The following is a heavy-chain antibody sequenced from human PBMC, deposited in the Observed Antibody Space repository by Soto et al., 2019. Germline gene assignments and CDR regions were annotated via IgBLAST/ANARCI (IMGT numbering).Heavy chain of an antibody. V-gene: IGHV3-23*01. Sequence: EVQILESGGDLVQPGGSLRLSCVVSGLSLNNYAIAWVRHAPGKGLEFVSTIDVLDGAWYSDSVRGRLAISRDVSRNTVYLPMSVLRVEDTAIYFCSDWRAGGPVNLDHWGPGTRVTVSS. CDR3: SDWRAGGPVNLDH. CDR2: IDVLDGA. D-gene: IGHD2-15*01. CDR1: GLSLNNYA. J-gene: IGHJ4*02.